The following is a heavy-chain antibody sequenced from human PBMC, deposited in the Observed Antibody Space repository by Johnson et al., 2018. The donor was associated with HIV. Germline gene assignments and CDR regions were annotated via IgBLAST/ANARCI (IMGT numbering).Heavy chain of an antibody. J-gene: IGHJ3*02. CDR1: GFTFSNYG. V-gene: IGHV3-33*06. Sequence: EQLVESGGGVVQPGRSLRLSCAASGFTFSNYGMHWVRQAPGKGLEWVAVIWYDGSNKYYADSVKGRFTISRDNSKNTLYLQMNSLRAEDTAVYYCAKDNEIAARDDAFDIWGLGTMVTVSS. CDR2: IWYDGSNK. D-gene: IGHD6-6*01. CDR3: AKDNEIAARDDAFDI.